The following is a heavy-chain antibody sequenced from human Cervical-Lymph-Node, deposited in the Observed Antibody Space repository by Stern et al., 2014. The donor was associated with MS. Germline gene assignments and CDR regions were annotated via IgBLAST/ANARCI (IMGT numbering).Heavy chain of an antibody. Sequence: EVQLVQSGGDLVQPGGSLRLSCAASGLSVSANYMTWVRQAPGKGLEWVSLIYVGSITHYAASVRGRFTISRDTSKNTLYLQMDNLRVEDTAMYYCTREMAARRFDPWGQGTLVIVSS. CDR1: GLSVSANY. J-gene: IGHJ5*02. V-gene: IGHV3-66*01. CDR3: TREMAARRFDP. CDR2: IYVGSIT. D-gene: IGHD6-6*01.